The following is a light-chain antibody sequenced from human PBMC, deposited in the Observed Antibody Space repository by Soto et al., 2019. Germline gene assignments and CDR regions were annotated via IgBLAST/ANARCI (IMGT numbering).Light chain of an antibody. CDR3: QQRSNWLVT. Sequence: EIVLTQSPATLSLSPGERATLSCRASQSVSSYLAWYQQKPGQAPRLLIYDASNRATGIPARFSGSGSGTDFTLTISSLEPEDFAVYYCQQRSNWLVTFGQGKRREIK. CDR1: QSVSSY. CDR2: DAS. V-gene: IGKV3-11*01. J-gene: IGKJ5*01.